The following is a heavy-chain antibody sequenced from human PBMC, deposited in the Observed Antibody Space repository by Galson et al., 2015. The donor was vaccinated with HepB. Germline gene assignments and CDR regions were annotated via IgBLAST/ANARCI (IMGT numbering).Heavy chain of an antibody. V-gene: IGHV3-33*01. CDR3: AREAPGYYYYGMDV. CDR2: IRYDGSNK. Sequence: SLRLSCAASGFTFRSFVMHWVRQAPGKGLEWVAVIRYDGSNKNYADSVKGRFTISRHIFKNSLYLQMNSLRAEDTAVYYCAREAPGYYYYGMDVWGQGTTVIVSS. CDR1: GFTFRSFV. J-gene: IGHJ6*02.